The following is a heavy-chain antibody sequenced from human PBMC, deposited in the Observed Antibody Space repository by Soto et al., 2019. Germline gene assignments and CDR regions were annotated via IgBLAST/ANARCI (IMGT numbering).Heavy chain of an antibody. J-gene: IGHJ6*02. CDR2: IYYSGST. Sequence: QVQLQESGPGLVKPSQTLSLTCTVSGGSISSGGYYWSWICQHPGKGVEWIGYIYYSGSTYYNPSLKIRVTISVDTSKNQFSLKLSSVTAADTAVYYGARDPWLRGGYYYGMDFWGQGTTVSVSS. V-gene: IGHV4-31*03. CDR3: ARDPWLRGGYYYGMDF. CDR1: GGSISSGGYY. D-gene: IGHD6-19*01.